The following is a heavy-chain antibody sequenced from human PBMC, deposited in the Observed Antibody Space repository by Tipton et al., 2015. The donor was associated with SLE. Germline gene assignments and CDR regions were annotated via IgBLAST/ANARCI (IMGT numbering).Heavy chain of an antibody. V-gene: IGHV4-39*07. J-gene: IGHJ4*02. Sequence: TLSLTCTVSGGSISSSSYYWGWIRQPPGKGLEWIGSIYYSGSTYYNPSLKSRVTMSIDTPRNQFSLKLSTVTAADTAVYYCARASSGWSTFDFWGQGTLITVSA. CDR1: GGSISSSSYY. D-gene: IGHD6-19*01. CDR2: IYYSGST. CDR3: ARASSGWSTFDF.